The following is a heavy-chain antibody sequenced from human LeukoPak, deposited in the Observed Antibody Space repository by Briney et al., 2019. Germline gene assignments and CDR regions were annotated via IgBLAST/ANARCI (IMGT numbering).Heavy chain of an antibody. V-gene: IGHV4-34*01. D-gene: IGHD3-9*01. J-gene: IGHJ4*02. Sequence: PSETLSLTCAVYGGSFSGYYWSWIRQPPGKGLEWIGGINHSGSTNYNPSLKSRVTISVDTSKNQFSLKLSSVTAADTAVYYCAALDWLYGESNYWGQGTLVTVSS. CDR2: INHSGST. CDR1: GGSFSGYY. CDR3: AALDWLYGESNY.